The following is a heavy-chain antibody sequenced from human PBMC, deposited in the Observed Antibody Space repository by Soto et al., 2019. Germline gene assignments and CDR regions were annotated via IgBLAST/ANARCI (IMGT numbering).Heavy chain of an antibody. CDR3: AREKDYYFSALDV. CDR2: IYSTGST. V-gene: IGHV4-4*07. CDR1: GGSISSHY. Sequence: SETLSLTCTVSGGSISSHYWTWIRQPAGKGLEWIGRIYSTGSTNYNPSLESRVTMSVDTSKNQFSLTLSSVTAADTAVYYCAREKDYYFSALDVWGQGTTVTVSS. J-gene: IGHJ6*02. D-gene: IGHD1-26*01.